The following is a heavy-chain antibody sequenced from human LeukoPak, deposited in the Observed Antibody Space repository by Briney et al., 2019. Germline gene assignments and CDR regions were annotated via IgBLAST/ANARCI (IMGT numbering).Heavy chain of an antibody. V-gene: IGHV1-2*02. CDR1: GYTFTGYY. Sequence: VASVKVSCKASGYTFTGYYMHWVRQAPGQGLEWMGWINPNSGDTNYAQKFQGRFTMTRDTSINTAYMELSRLRADDTAMYYCAKNPYEYYFDYWGQGTLVTVSS. CDR2: INPNSGDT. CDR3: AKNPYEYYFDY. J-gene: IGHJ4*02. D-gene: IGHD5-12*01.